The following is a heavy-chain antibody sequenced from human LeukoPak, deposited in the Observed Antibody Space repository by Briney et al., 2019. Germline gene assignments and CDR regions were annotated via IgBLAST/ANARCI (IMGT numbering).Heavy chain of an antibody. CDR3: ARLRSLDCSGVSCYTGYMDV. J-gene: IGHJ6*03. CDR1: GFTFSSYE. D-gene: IGHD2-15*01. CDR2: ISSSGSTI. Sequence: GGSLRLSCAVSGFTFSSYEMNWVRQAPGKGLEWVSYISSSGSTIYYADSVKGRFTISRDNAKNSLYLQMNSLRAEDTAVYYCARLRSLDCSGVSCYTGYMDVWGKGTTVTVS. V-gene: IGHV3-48*03.